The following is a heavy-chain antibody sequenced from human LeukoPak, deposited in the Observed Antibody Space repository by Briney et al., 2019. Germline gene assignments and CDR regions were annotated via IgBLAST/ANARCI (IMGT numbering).Heavy chain of an antibody. CDR1: GFSLTTSGVS. J-gene: IGHJ4*02. Sequence: SGPTLVNPTQTLTLTCTFSGFSLTTSGVSVGWIRQPPGEALEWLALIYWSDDKRYNPSLKSRLTITKDASKNQVVLTMTNMDPVDTGTYHCAHPSGWYDEGETRFDFWGQGALVTVSS. V-gene: IGHV2-5*01. CDR3: AHPSGWYDEGETRFDF. CDR2: IYWSDDK. D-gene: IGHD3-3*01.